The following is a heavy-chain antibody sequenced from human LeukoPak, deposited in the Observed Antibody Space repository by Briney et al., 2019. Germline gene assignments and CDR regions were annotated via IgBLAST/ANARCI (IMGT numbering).Heavy chain of an antibody. CDR2: INHSGST. CDR1: GGSFSGYY. CDR3: ARSEAPPPTYVWGSYRYYFDY. Sequence: SETLSLTCAVYGGSFSGYYWSWIRQPPGKGLEWIGEINHSGSTNYNPSLKSRVTISVGTSKNQFSLKLSSVTAADTAVYYCARSEAPPPTYVWGSYRYYFDYWGQGTLVTVSS. V-gene: IGHV4-34*01. J-gene: IGHJ4*02. D-gene: IGHD3-16*02.